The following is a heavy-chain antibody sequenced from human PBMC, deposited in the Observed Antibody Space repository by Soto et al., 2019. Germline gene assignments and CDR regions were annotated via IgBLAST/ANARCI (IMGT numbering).Heavy chain of an antibody. Sequence: QVQLQESGPGLVKPSETLSLTCTVSGGSISSYYWSWIRQPPGKGLEWIGYIYYSGSTNYNPSLKSRVTISVDTSKNQFSLKLSSVTAADTAVYYCARGFVAPNLVFYYYYYMDVWGKGTTVTVSS. CDR3: ARGFVAPNLVFYYYYYMDV. V-gene: IGHV4-59*08. J-gene: IGHJ6*03. CDR1: GGSISSYY. D-gene: IGHD2-15*01. CDR2: IYYSGST.